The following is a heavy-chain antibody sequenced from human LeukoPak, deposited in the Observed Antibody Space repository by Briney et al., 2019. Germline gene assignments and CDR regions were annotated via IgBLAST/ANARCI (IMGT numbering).Heavy chain of an antibody. J-gene: IGHJ4*02. CDR2: IRYDGSVQ. CDR1: GFAFSTYG. Sequence: GGSLRLSCAASGFAFSTYGMHWVRQAPDKGLEWVAFIRYDGSVQYYTDSVTGRFTISRDNSKNALYLQMDSLRAEDTAVYYCAKTAVGYGILLDYWGQGTLVTVSS. CDR3: AKTAVGYGILLDY. D-gene: IGHD2-8*02. V-gene: IGHV3-30*02.